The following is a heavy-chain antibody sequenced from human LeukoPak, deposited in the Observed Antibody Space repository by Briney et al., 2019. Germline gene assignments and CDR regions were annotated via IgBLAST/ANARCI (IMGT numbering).Heavy chain of an antibody. Sequence: SETLSLTCAVYGGSFSGYYWSWIRQPPGKGLEWIGEINHSGSTNYNPSLKSRVTISVDTSENQFSLKLSSVTAADTAVYYCARDVYSSSWYDYWGQGTLVTVSS. D-gene: IGHD6-13*01. J-gene: IGHJ4*02. CDR3: ARDVYSSSWYDY. CDR2: INHSGST. V-gene: IGHV4-34*01. CDR1: GGSFSGYY.